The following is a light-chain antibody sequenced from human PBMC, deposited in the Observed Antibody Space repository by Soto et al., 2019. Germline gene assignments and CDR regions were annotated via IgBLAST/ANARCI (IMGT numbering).Light chain of an antibody. J-gene: IGLJ3*02. V-gene: IGLV1-40*01. CDR2: GNS. Sequence: QSVLTQPPSVSGAPGQRVTISCTGSSSNIGAGYDVHWYQQLPGTAPKLLSYGNSNRPSGVPDRFSGSKSGTSASLAITGLQAEDEADYYCQSYDSSLSGWVFGGGTKVTVL. CDR1: SSNIGAGYD. CDR3: QSYDSSLSGWV.